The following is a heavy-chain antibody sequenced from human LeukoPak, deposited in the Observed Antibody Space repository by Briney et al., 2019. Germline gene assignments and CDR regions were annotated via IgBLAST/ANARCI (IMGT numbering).Heavy chain of an antibody. V-gene: IGHV3-7*01. Sequence: PAGGSLRLSCAASGFTFSSYWMSWVRQAPGKGLEWVANIKQDGSEKYYVDSVKGRFTISRDNAKNSLYLQMNSLRAEDTAVYYCARDWDTAMVRGVDYWGQGTLVTVSS. J-gene: IGHJ4*02. CDR2: IKQDGSEK. D-gene: IGHD5-18*01. CDR1: GFTFSSYW. CDR3: ARDWDTAMVRGVDY.